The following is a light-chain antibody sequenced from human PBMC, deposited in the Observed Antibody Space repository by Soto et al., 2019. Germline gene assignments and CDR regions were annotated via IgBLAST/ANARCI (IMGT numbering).Light chain of an antibody. V-gene: IGKV3-20*01. CDR1: QSFNSIY. Sequence: EIVLTQSPGTLSLSPGERATLSCRASQSFNSIYLAWYQQKPGQAPRLLIYGASSRATGIPDRFSGSGSGTDFTLTISRLEPEDFALYYCQQYGSSPPLTFGGGTKVDIK. J-gene: IGKJ4*01. CDR3: QQYGSSPPLT. CDR2: GAS.